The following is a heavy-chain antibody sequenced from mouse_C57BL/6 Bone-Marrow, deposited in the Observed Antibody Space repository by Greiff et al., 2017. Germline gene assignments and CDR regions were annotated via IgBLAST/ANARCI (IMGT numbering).Heavy chain of an antibody. CDR2: INPSSGYT. Sequence: QVHVKQSGAELARPGASVKMSCKASGYTFTSYTMHWVKQRPGQGLEWIGYINPSSGYTKYNQKFKDKATLTADKSSSTAYMQLSSLTSEDSAVYYCARRRYSNYDYYAMDYWGQGTSVTVSS. CDR1: GYTFTSYT. D-gene: IGHD2-5*01. V-gene: IGHV1-4*01. J-gene: IGHJ4*01. CDR3: ARRRYSNYDYYAMDY.